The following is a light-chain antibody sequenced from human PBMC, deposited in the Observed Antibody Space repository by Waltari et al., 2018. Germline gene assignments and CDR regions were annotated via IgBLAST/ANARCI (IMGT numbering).Light chain of an antibody. CDR2: EVK. J-gene: IGLJ2*01. V-gene: IGLV2-14*01. CDR3: ASYVNSFALV. Sequence: HSALTQPASVSGSPGQSISISCAGTTSDIGAYDLVSWYQKYPGKAPKLSIYEVKKRPSEMSPRFSASKSGDTASLTISGLQAEDEAEYYCASYVNSFALVFGGGTKVSVL. CDR1: TSDIGAYDL.